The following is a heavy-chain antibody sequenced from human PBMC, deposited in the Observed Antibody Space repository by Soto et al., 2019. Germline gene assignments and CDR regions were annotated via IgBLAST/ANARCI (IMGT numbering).Heavy chain of an antibody. CDR1: GGTFSSYA. J-gene: IGHJ6*02. D-gene: IGHD5-12*01. CDR3: ARRQRWLRFGSYYYYYGMDV. Sequence: ASVKVSCKASGGTFSSYAIRWVRQAPGQGLEWMGGIIPIFGTANYAQKFQGRVTITADKSTGTAYMELSSLRSEDTAVYYCARRQRWLRFGSYYYYYGMDVWGQGTTVTVSS. CDR2: IIPIFGTA. V-gene: IGHV1-69*06.